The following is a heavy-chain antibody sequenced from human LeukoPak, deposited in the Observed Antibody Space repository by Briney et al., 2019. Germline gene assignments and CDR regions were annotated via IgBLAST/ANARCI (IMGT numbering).Heavy chain of an antibody. J-gene: IGHJ4*02. D-gene: IGHD1-26*01. Sequence: PGESLKISCQGSGYSFTSYWIGWVRQMPGKGLEWMGIIYPGDSDTRYSPSFQGQVTISADKSISTAYPHWSSLKASDTAMYFCASQNSGSFDYWGQGTLVTVSS. CDR3: ASQNSGSFDY. CDR1: GYSFTSYW. CDR2: IYPGDSDT. V-gene: IGHV5-51*01.